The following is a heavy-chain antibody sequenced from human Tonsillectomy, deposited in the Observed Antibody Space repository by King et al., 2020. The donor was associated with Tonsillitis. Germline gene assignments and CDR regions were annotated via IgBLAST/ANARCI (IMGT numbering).Heavy chain of an antibody. J-gene: IGHJ4*02. Sequence: QLQESGPRLVKPSETLSLTCGVSGASISSRSYYWGWVRQPPGKGLEWIGFIFSSGSTYYNPSLKSRVTMSVDTSKNQFSLSLRSVTAADTAVYYCATSKEREGIDYWGQGTLVTVSS. CDR2: IFSSGST. CDR3: ATSKEREGIDY. D-gene: IGHD1-26*01. V-gene: IGHV4-39*01. CDR1: GASISSRSYY.